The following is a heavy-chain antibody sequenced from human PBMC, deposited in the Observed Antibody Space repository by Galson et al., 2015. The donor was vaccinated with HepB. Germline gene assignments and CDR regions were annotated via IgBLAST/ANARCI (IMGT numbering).Heavy chain of an antibody. D-gene: IGHD3-3*01. CDR2: ISYDGSNK. CDR1: GFTFSSYG. J-gene: IGHJ4*02. Sequence: SLRLSCAASGFTFSSYGMHWVRQAPGKGLEWVAVISYDGSNKYYADSVKGRFTISRDNSKNTLYLQMNSLRAEDTAVYYCAKGESYYDFWSGYCLDYWGQGTLVTVSS. V-gene: IGHV3-30*18. CDR3: AKGESYYDFWSGYCLDY.